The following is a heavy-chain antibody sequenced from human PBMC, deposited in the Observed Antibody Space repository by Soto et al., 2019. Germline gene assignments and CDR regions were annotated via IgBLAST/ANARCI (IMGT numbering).Heavy chain of an antibody. CDR2: IYHSGST. D-gene: IGHD3-22*01. J-gene: IGHJ4*02. CDR3: ARVRYYYETSGLNYFDY. Sequence: SETLSLTCAVSGYSISSGYYWGWIRQPPGKGLEWIGSIYHSGSTYYNPSLKSRVTISVDTSKNQFSLKLSSVTAADTAVYYCARVRYYYETSGLNYFDYWGQGTLVTVSS. V-gene: IGHV4-38-2*01. CDR1: GYSISSGYY.